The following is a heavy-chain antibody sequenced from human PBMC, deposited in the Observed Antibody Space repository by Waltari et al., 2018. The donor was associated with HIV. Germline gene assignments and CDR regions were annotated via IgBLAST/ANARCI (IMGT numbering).Heavy chain of an antibody. CDR2: ISSTSSFI. V-gene: IGHV3-21*01. CDR1: GFTFNTFS. Sequence: EVQLVESGGGLVKPGGSLRLSCVGPGFTFNTFSMKWVRQAPGKRLEWVSSISSTSSFIYYADSVKGRFTISRDNGKNSLYLQINNLRVEDTAVYYCANEDFWSGPHNWGQGTLVTVSS. J-gene: IGHJ4*02. D-gene: IGHD3-3*01. CDR3: ANEDFWSGPHN.